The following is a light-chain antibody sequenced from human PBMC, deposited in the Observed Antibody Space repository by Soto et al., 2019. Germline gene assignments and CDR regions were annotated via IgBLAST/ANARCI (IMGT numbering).Light chain of an antibody. V-gene: IGKV3-20*01. CDR2: GAS. J-gene: IGKJ2*01. CDR3: QQYGSSTYT. CDR1: QSVSSSY. Sequence: EIVLTQSPGTLSLSPGERATLSCRASQSVSSSYLAWYQQKPGQAPRLLIYGASSRATGIPDRFSGSGSGTDFILTISRLEPEDFAVYYCQQYGSSTYTFGQGTKVDIK.